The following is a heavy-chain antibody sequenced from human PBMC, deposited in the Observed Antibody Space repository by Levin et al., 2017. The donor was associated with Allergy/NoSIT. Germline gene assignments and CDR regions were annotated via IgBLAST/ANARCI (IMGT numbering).Heavy chain of an antibody. D-gene: IGHD6-19*01. J-gene: IGHJ4*02. CDR1: GFTFSSYG. CDR3: AKDNSPYSSGWSARDY. V-gene: IGHV3-30*18. Sequence: GESLKISCAASGFTFSSYGMHWVRQAPGKGLEWVAVISYDGSNKYYADSVKGRFTISRDNSKNTLYLQMNSLRAEDTAVYYCAKDNSPYSSGWSARDYWGQGTLVTVSS. CDR2: ISYDGSNK.